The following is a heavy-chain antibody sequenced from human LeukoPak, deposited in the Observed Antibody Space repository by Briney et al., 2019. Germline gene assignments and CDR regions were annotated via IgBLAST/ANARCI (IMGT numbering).Heavy chain of an antibody. CDR1: GDYITTTNYY. D-gene: IGHD3-9*01. CDR2: VFYSGTT. Sequence: SETLSLTCNVSGDYITTTNYYWAWIRQPPGKGLEWIASVFYSGTTYYNPSLKSRVTISMDTSRKQISLRLTSVTATDTAVYYCARRSRLYRHETTGYHDSWGQGTLVTVSS. J-gene: IGHJ4*02. V-gene: IGHV4-39*01. CDR3: ARRSRLYRHETTGYHDS.